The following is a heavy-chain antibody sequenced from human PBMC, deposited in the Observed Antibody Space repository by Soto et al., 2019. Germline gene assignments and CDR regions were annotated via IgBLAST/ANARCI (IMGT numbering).Heavy chain of an antibody. D-gene: IGHD3-22*01. CDR3: ARCSSGYLLDV. CDR2: IYYSGST. V-gene: IGHV4-31*03. Sequence: QVQLQESGPGLVKPSQTLSLTCTVSGGSISSGGYYWSWIRQHPGKGLEWIGYIYYSGSTYYNPSLKRRVTISVDTSKNQVSLKLSSVTAADTAVYYCARCSSGYLLDVWGQGTTVTVSS. CDR1: GGSISSGGYY. J-gene: IGHJ6*02.